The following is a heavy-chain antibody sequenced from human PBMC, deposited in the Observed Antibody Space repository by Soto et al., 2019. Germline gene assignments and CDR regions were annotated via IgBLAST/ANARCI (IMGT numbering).Heavy chain of an antibody. J-gene: IGHJ4*02. CDR1: EHSFASHW. D-gene: IGHD4-4*01. Sequence: GESLKISCKGSEHSFASHWIGWVRQMPGKGLEWMGIIYPDDSDTRYSPSFQGQVTISADKSISTAYLQWSSLKASDTAMYYCARNDYNGNSVDYWGQGTLATVSS. CDR2: IYPDDSDT. V-gene: IGHV5-51*01. CDR3: ARNDYNGNSVDY.